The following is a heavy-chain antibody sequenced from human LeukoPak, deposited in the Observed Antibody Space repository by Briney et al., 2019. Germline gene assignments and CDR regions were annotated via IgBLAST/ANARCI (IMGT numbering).Heavy chain of an antibody. CDR2: LYSNGNT. J-gene: IGHJ2*01. Sequence: GGSLRLSCAASGVTVSSNYMSWVRQVPGKGPEWVAVLYSNGNTFYGESVKGRFIISRDNSRNTVFLQMNILRVEDTAVYYCTRWNGGDWYFDHWAVAPWSLSPQ. D-gene: IGHD1-1*01. V-gene: IGHV3-53*01. CDR1: GVTVSSNY. CDR3: TRWNGGDWYFDH.